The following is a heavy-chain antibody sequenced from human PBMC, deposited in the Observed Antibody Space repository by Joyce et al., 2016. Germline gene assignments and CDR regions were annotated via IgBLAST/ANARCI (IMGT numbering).Heavy chain of an antibody. D-gene: IGHD3-3*01. J-gene: IGHJ3*01. CDR2: IYYSDNT. CDR1: GGSIHSYY. V-gene: IGHV4-59*08. CDR3: ARQGASRSAAFDV. Sequence: QVQLQESGPGLVKPSETLSFPCTVSGGSIHSYYWSWIRQSPEKGLDWIWYIYYSDNTNYNPSLKSRVAISVDMSKKKFSRKLTSVTAADAAVYYCARQGASRSAAFDVWGQGTMVTVSS.